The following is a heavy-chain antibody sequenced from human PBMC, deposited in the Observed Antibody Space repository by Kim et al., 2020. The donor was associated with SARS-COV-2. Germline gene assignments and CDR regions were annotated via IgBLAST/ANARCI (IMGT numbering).Heavy chain of an antibody. CDR3: ARDYDPI. CDR1: GFTFSSYA. Sequence: GGSLRLSCAASGFTFSSYAMHWVRQAPGKGLEWVAVISYDGSNKYYADPVKGRFTISRDNSKNTLYLQMNSLRAEDTAGYYCARDYDPIWGQGTMATAS. V-gene: IGHV3-30*04. CDR2: ISYDGSNK. D-gene: IGHD5-12*01. J-gene: IGHJ3*02.